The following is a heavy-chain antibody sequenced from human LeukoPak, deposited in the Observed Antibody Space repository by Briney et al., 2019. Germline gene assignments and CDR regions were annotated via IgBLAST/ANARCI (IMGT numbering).Heavy chain of an antibody. J-gene: IGHJ4*02. Sequence: GGSLRLSCAASGFTFSSYNMNWVRQAPGKGLEWVSGISDSGGTTYYVDSVKGRFTISRDNSKNTLYLQINSLRAEDMALYYCAKSSDGSTSFDQWGQGTLVTVSS. CDR1: GFTFSSYN. V-gene: IGHV3-23*01. CDR2: ISDSGGTT. CDR3: AKSSDGSTSFDQ. D-gene: IGHD2-2*01.